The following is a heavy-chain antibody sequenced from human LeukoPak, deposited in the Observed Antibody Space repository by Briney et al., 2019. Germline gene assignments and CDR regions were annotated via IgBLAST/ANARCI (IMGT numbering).Heavy chain of an antibody. CDR3: ARGGYYPDY. Sequence: GGSLRLSCAASGFTFNSYWMSWARQAPGKGLEWVANIKQDGSEKYYVDSVKGRFTISRDNTKNSLYLQMNSLRAEDTAVYYCARGGYYPDYWGQGTLVTVSS. D-gene: IGHD3-22*01. J-gene: IGHJ4*02. V-gene: IGHV3-7*04. CDR1: GFTFNSYW. CDR2: IKQDGSEK.